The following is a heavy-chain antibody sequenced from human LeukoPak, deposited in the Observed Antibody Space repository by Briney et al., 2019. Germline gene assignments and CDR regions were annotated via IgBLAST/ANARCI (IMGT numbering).Heavy chain of an antibody. CDR1: GGSISSGGYY. CDR3: ARDRSQDYYYYYMDV. V-gene: IGHV4-31*03. Sequence: SQTLSLTCTVSGGSISSGGYYWSWIRQHPEKGLEWIGYIYYSGSTYYNPSLKSRVTISVDTSKNQFSLKLSSVTAADTAVYYCARDRSQDYYYYYMDVWGKGTTVTVSS. J-gene: IGHJ6*03. CDR2: IYYSGST.